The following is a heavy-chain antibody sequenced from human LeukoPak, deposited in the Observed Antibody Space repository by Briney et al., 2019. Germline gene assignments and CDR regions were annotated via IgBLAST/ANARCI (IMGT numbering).Heavy chain of an antibody. CDR2: IYHSGST. J-gene: IGHJ4*02. V-gene: IGHV4-4*02. CDR3: ARDRGIMVRYVAIDY. Sequence: SETLSLTCAVSGVSISSSSWWNWVRQPPGKGLEWIGEIYHSGSTNYNSSLKSRVTISLDTSKNQFSLKLKSVTAADTAVYYCARDRGIMVRYVAIDYWGQGTLVIVSS. D-gene: IGHD3-10*01. CDR1: GVSISSSSW.